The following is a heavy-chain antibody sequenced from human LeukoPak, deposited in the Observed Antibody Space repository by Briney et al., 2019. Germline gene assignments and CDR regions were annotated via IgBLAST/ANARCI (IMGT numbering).Heavy chain of an antibody. CDR1: GFTFSSYW. CDR2: IKQDGSEK. J-gene: IGHJ4*02. CDR3: AKVGMATISYYFDY. D-gene: IGHD5-24*01. Sequence: GGSLRLSCAASGFTFSSYWMSWVRQAPGKGLEWVANIKQDGSEKYYVDSVKGRFTISRDNSKNTLYLQMNSLRAEDTAVYYCAKVGMATISYYFDYWGQGTLVTVSS. V-gene: IGHV3-7*01.